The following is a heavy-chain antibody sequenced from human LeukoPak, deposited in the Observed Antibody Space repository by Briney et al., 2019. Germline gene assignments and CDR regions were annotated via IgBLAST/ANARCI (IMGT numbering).Heavy chain of an antibody. J-gene: IGHJ3*02. D-gene: IGHD2-21*01. V-gene: IGHV1-69*01. CDR1: GGTFSSYA. CDR2: IIPIFGTA. CDR3: AREGAVVSRNGAFDI. Sequence: SVKVSCKASGGTFSSYAISWVRQAPGHGLEWMGGIIPIFGTANYAQKFQGRVTFTADESTSTAYMELSSLRSEDTAVYYCAREGAVVSRNGAFDIWGQGTMVTVSS.